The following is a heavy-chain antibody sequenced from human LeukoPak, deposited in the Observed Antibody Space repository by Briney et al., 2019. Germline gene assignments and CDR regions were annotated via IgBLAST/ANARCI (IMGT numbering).Heavy chain of an antibody. V-gene: IGHV4-39*01. D-gene: IGHD3-16*01. CDR3: AGQVTFGYAYAYYFDY. Sequence: SETLSLTCTVSGGSISSSSYYWGWIRQPPGKGLEWIGSIYYSGSTYYNPSLKSRVTTSVDTSKNQFSLKLSSVTAADTAVYYCAGQVTFGYAYAYYFDYWGQGTLVTVSS. CDR2: IYYSGST. J-gene: IGHJ4*02. CDR1: GGSISSSSYY.